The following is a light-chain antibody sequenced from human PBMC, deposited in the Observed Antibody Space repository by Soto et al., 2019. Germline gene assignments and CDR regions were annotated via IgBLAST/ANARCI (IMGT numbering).Light chain of an antibody. CDR1: QTISSW. CDR3: QQYNSYSGT. CDR2: DAS. J-gene: IGKJ1*01. Sequence: DIQMTQSPSTLSGSVGDRVTITCRASQTISSWLAWYQKKPGKAPKILIYDASSLESGVPSRFSGSGSGTEFTLTISRLQPDDFATYYCQQYNSYSGTFGQGTKVDIK. V-gene: IGKV1-5*01.